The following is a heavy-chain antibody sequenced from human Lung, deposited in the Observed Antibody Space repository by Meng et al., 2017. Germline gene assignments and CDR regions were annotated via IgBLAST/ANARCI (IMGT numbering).Heavy chain of an antibody. CDR3: ARDEDISAAGKLFGDY. D-gene: IGHD6-25*01. CDR2: INPKSGDT. Sequence: QVPLVQSGAGVKKPGASVKVSCKPSGYNFPDYYLHWVRRAPGQGLEWMGRINPKSGDTHYAQKFQARVTMTGDTSISTAYMELSGLRSDDTAMYYCARDEDISAAGKLFGDYWGQGTLVTVSS. J-gene: IGHJ4*02. V-gene: IGHV1-2*06. CDR1: GYNFPDYY.